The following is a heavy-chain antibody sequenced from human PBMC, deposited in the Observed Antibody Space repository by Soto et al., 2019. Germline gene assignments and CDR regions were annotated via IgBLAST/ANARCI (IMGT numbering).Heavy chain of an antibody. V-gene: IGHV4-31*03. CDR2: IYYSGST. D-gene: IGHD1-26*01. CDR3: ARDGTNSGSYRDNWFDP. Sequence: SETLSLTCTVSGGSIRSGGYYLSWIRQHPGKGLEWIGYIYYSGSTYYNPSLKSRVTISVDTSKNQFSLKLSSVTAADTAVYYCARDGTNSGSYRDNWFDPWGQGTLVTVSS. CDR1: GGSIRSGGYY. J-gene: IGHJ5*02.